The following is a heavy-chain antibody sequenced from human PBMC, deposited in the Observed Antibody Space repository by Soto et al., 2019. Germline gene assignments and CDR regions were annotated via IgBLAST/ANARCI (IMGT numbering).Heavy chain of an antibody. V-gene: IGHV3-23*01. D-gene: IGHD6-13*01. CDR1: GFTFSSYA. Sequence: PGGSLRLSCAASGFTFSSYAMSWVRQAPGKGLEWVSAISGSGGSTYYADSVKGRFTLSRDNSKNTLYLQMNSLRAEDTAVYYCAKAPSIAAAGVTGFDYWGQGTLVTVSS. CDR3: AKAPSIAAAGVTGFDY. J-gene: IGHJ4*02. CDR2: ISGSGGST.